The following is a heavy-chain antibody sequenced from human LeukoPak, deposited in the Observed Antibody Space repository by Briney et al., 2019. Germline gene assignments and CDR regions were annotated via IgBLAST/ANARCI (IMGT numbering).Heavy chain of an antibody. Sequence: SETLSLTCTVSGGSISSYYWSWIRQPPGKGLEWIGYIYYSGSTNYNPSLKSRVTISVDTSKNQFSLKLSSVTAADTAVYYCARDIMAYSSSWYLWYYFDYWGQGTLVTVSS. J-gene: IGHJ4*02. D-gene: IGHD6-13*01. V-gene: IGHV4-59*12. CDR2: IYYSGST. CDR1: GGSISSYY. CDR3: ARDIMAYSSSWYLWYYFDY.